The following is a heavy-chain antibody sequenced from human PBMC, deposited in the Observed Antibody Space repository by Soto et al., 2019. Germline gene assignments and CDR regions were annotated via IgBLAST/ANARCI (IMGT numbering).Heavy chain of an antibody. J-gene: IGHJ4*02. V-gene: IGHV1-69*06. Sequence: QVQLVQSGAEVKKPGSSAKVSCKASGDTFNNYAINWVRQAPGEGLEWMGGIIPISGTTNYARKFQGRVTFIADKATSTVYMELASRRSEDTALYYCARWGGLSCSGGSCFKKPSDYWGQGTLLTVSS. CDR1: GDTFNNYA. CDR3: ARWGGLSCSGGSCFKKPSDY. CDR2: IIPISGTT. D-gene: IGHD2-15*01.